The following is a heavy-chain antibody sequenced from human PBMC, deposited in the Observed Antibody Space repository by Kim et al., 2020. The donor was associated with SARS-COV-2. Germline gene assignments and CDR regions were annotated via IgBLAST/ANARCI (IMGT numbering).Heavy chain of an antibody. Sequence: SETLPLTCTVSGGSISSYYWSWIRQPAGKGLEWIGRIYTSGSTNYNPSLKSRVTMSVDTSKNQFSLKLSSVTAADTAVYYWTRDAYCIGGSCYSDYYYYGMDVWGQGTTVTVSS. CDR3: TRDAYCIGGSCYSDYYYYGMDV. CDR1: GGSISSYY. J-gene: IGHJ6*02. D-gene: IGHD2-15*01. V-gene: IGHV4-4*07. CDR2: IYTSGST.